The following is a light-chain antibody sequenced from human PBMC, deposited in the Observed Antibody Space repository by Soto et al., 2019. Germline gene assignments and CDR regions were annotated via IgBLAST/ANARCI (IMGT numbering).Light chain of an antibody. V-gene: IGKV3-20*01. J-gene: IGKJ4*01. Sequence: EIVLTQSPGTRSLSPGERATLSCRASQSVISSSLAWYQQRPGQAPRLLIYGASIRATGIPDRFSGSGSGTDFTLTISRLEPEDFVVFYCQQYGSSPLTFGGGTKVEI. CDR2: GAS. CDR3: QQYGSSPLT. CDR1: QSVISSS.